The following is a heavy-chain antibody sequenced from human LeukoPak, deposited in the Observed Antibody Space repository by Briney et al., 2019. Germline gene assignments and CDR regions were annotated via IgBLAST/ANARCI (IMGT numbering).Heavy chain of an antibody. D-gene: IGHD6-13*01. Sequence: SETLSLTCTVSGGSISSYYWSWIRQPPGKGLEWIGYIYYSGSTNYNPSLKSRVTISVDTPKNQFSLKLSSVTAADTAVYYCASASWYSTDPFDLWGRGTLVTVSS. CDR3: ASASWYSTDPFDL. J-gene: IGHJ2*01. CDR2: IYYSGST. V-gene: IGHV4-59*01. CDR1: GGSISSYY.